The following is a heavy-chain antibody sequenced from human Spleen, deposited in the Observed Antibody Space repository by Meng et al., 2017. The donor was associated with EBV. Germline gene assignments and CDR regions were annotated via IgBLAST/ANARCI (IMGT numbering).Heavy chain of an antibody. J-gene: IGHJ4*02. D-gene: IGHD5-12*01. Sequence: QIALKESGPTLVKPTQTLTLTCSSSGFSLTTSGVSVGWIRQPPGKALDWLALIFWDGTERYSPSLKSRLTITKDTSTNQVVLTMTNMDPVDTATYFCTQIQAGYSGLDYVNWGQGILVTVSS. CDR3: TQIQAGYSGLDYVN. CDR2: IFWDGTE. V-gene: IGHV2-5*02. CDR1: GFSLTTSGVS.